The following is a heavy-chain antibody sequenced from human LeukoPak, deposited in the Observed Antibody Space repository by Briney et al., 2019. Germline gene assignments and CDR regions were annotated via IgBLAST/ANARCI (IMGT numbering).Heavy chain of an antibody. CDR1: GDAINSGNY. V-gene: IGHV4-4*02. Sequence: PSGTLSFTCAVSGDAINSGNYWSWVRQPPGKGLEWIGEIYHSGSPNYNPSLKSRVTISLETSKNQLSLNLSSVTAADTAVYYCARDRPGGSSLDYWGQGILVTVSS. CDR3: ARDRPGGSSLDY. CDR2: IYHSGSP. D-gene: IGHD6-13*01. J-gene: IGHJ4*02.